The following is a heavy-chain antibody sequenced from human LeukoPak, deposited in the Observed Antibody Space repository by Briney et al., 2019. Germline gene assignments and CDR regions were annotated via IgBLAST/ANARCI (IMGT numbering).Heavy chain of an antibody. V-gene: IGHV4-39*07. CDR3: ARLRVTGTPYFDY. D-gene: IGHD6-19*01. J-gene: IGHJ4*02. CDR1: VVSISSSSYY. Sequence: SETLCLTCGVSVVSISSSSYYWGWIRQPPGKGLGCIGSIDDIVRTYYNPSRKSRVTISGDTSETQCSRNLSSVTAADKAVYYCARLRVTGTPYFDYWGQGTLVTVSS. CDR2: IDDIVRT.